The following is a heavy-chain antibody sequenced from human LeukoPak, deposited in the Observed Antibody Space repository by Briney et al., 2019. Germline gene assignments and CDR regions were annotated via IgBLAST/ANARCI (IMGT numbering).Heavy chain of an antibody. CDR2: IYTSGST. CDR1: GGSISSGSYY. D-gene: IGHD3-22*01. CDR3: ARREYYYDSSGFL. J-gene: IGHJ4*02. Sequence: PSQTLSLTCTVSGGSISSGSYYWSWIRQPAGKGLEWIGRIYTSGSTNYNPSLKSRVTISVDTSKNQFSLKLSSVTAADTAVYYCARREYYYDSSGFLWGQGTLVTVSS. V-gene: IGHV4-61*02.